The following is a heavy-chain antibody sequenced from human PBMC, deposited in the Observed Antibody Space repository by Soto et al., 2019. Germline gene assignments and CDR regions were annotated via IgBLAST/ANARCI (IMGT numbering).Heavy chain of an antibody. Sequence: SETLSLTCAVYGGSFSGYYWSWIRQPPGKGLEWIGEINHSGSTNYNPSLKSRVTISVDTSKNQFSLKLSSVTAADTAVYYCARGRGCTNGVCFPPTNYYYCYMDVWGKGTTVTVSS. CDR2: INHSGST. CDR3: ARGRGCTNGVCFPPTNYYYCYMDV. J-gene: IGHJ6*03. CDR1: GGSFSGYY. D-gene: IGHD2-8*01. V-gene: IGHV4-34*01.